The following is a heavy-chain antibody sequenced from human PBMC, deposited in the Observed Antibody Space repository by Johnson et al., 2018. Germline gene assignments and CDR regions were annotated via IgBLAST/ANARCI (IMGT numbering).Heavy chain of an antibody. CDR2: IYYDGSNI. CDR1: GFTFSRFA. J-gene: IGHJ6*03. D-gene: IGHD3-22*01. V-gene: IGHV3-33*06. Sequence: QVQLVESGGGMVQPGRSLRLSCATSGFTFSRFAMHWVRQAPGKGLDWVAVIYYDGSNIYYSDSVKGRFSISRDNSKSTLYLQMNSLKAGDTAVYYCAKSIVVVISGTYYMDVWGKGTTVTVSS. CDR3: AKSIVVVISGTYYMDV.